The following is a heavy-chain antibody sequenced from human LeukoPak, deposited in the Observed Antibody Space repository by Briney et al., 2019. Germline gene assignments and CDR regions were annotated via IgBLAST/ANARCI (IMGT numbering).Heavy chain of an antibody. CDR3: AKDRSYTAMGLFDY. CDR2: ISYDGSNK. CDR1: GFTFSSYG. J-gene: IGHJ4*02. D-gene: IGHD5-18*01. V-gene: IGHV3-30*18. Sequence: GGSLILSCAASGFTFSSYGMHWVRQAPGKGLEWVAVISYDGSNKYYADSVKGRFTISRDNSKNTLYLQMNSLRAEDTAVYYCAKDRSYTAMGLFDYWGQGTLVTVSS.